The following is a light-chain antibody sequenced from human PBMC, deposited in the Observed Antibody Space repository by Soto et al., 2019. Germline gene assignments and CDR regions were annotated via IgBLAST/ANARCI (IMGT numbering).Light chain of an antibody. V-gene: IGLV2-23*01. Sequence: QSVLTQPASVSGSPGQSITISCTGISSDVGSSNLVSWYQQHPGKVPKLIIYEGNRRPSGVSGRLSGSKSGNTASLTISGLQAEDEADYYCCSFAGINTFYVFGTGTKVTVL. J-gene: IGLJ1*01. CDR3: CSFAGINTFYV. CDR1: SSDVGSSNL. CDR2: EGN.